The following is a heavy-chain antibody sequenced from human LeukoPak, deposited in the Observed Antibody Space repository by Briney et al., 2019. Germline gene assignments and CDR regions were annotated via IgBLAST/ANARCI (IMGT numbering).Heavy chain of an antibody. J-gene: IGHJ4*02. CDR3: ARKVVADTAFDF. D-gene: IGHD2-15*01. V-gene: IGHV4-30-4*01. Sequence: SQTLSLTCTVSGGSINSGDYYWTWIRQPPGKGLEWIVYIYYSGSTYYNPSLKSRVTISIDTSKKQFLLDLSSVTAADTAVYYCARKVVADTAFDFWGQGTLVTVSS. CDR1: GGSINSGDYY. CDR2: IYYSGST.